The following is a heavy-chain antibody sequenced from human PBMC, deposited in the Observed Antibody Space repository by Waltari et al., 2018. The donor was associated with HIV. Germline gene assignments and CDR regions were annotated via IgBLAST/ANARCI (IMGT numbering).Heavy chain of an antibody. Sequence: EVQLLESGGGLVQRGRSLRLSCTGSGSTLGPYAMSWFCQPPGKGLEWVGFIRSKAYGGTTEYAASVKGRFTISRDDSKSIAYLQMNSLRTEDTAVYYCTRDPVGANDYYGMDVWGQGTTVTVSS. CDR2: IRSKAYGGTT. CDR1: GSTLGPYA. V-gene: IGHV3-49*03. J-gene: IGHJ6*02. D-gene: IGHD1-26*01. CDR3: TRDPVGANDYYGMDV.